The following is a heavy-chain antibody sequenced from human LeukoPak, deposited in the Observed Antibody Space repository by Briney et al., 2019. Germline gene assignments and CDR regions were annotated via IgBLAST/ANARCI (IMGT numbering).Heavy chain of an antibody. CDR2: ISSSGSTI. Sequence: GGSLRLSCAASGFTFSSYEMNWVRQAPGKGLEWVSYISSSGSTIYYADSVKGRFTISRDNAKNSLYLQMNSLRAEDTAVYYCARSFEQLVGSTSLIDYWGQGTLVTVSS. D-gene: IGHD6-13*01. CDR3: ARSFEQLVGSTSLIDY. V-gene: IGHV3-48*03. CDR1: GFTFSSYE. J-gene: IGHJ4*02.